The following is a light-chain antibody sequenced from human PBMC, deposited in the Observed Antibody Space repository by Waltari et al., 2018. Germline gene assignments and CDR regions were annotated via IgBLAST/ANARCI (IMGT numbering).Light chain of an antibody. CDR3: AAWDDSLRAWV. V-gene: IGLV1-47*01. CDR2: RNT. Sequence: QSVLIQPPSASETPGQRVTISCSGSTSNIGSNHVFRYQHLPGTAPELLIYRNTQRPSGVPDRFSGSKSDTSASLAISGLRSEDEADYYCAAWDDSLRAWVFGGGTKLTVL. CDR1: TSNIGSNH. J-gene: IGLJ3*02.